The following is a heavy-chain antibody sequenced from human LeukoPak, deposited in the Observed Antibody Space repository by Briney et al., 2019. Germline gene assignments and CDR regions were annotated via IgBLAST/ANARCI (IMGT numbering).Heavy chain of an antibody. D-gene: IGHD6-13*01. CDR3: ARDASSSPYFDY. Sequence: GRSLRLSCAASGFTFSSYGMHWVRQAPGKGLEWVAVIWYDGSNKYYADSVKGRFTISRDNSKNTLYLQMNSLRAEDTAVYYCARDASSSPYFDYWGQGTLVTVSS. CDR2: IWYDGSNK. V-gene: IGHV3-33*01. J-gene: IGHJ4*02. CDR1: GFTFSSYG.